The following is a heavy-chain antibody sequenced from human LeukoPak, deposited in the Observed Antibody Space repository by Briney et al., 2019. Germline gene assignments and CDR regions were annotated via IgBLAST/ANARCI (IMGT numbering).Heavy chain of an antibody. CDR1: GDSVSSNSAA. J-gene: IGHJ5*02. V-gene: IGHV6-1*01. CDR3: SRSDRGWFDP. Sequence: SQTLSLTCAISGDSVSSNSAAWNWIRQFPSRGLEWLGRTYYRSKWYNDYAVSVKRRITINPDTSKNQFSLQLNSVTPEDTAVYSCSRSDRGWFDPLGQGTLVTVSS. CDR2: TYYRSKWYN.